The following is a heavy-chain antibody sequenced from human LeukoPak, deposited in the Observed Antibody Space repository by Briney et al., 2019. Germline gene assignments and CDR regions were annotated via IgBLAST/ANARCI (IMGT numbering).Heavy chain of an antibody. Sequence: GGSLRPSCAASGFTFSSFGMHWVRQAPGQGLEWVAFILYDGTNKYYADSVKGRFTISRDNSKNTLSLQMTSLRAEDTAVFYCAKGTTDYDASDPLDFWGQGTLVTVSS. CDR3: AKGTTDYDASDPLDF. J-gene: IGHJ4*02. CDR2: ILYDGTNK. CDR1: GFTFSSFG. V-gene: IGHV3-30*02. D-gene: IGHD3-16*01.